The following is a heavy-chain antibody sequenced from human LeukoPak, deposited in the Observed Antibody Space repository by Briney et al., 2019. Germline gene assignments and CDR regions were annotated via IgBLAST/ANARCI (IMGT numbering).Heavy chain of an antibody. Sequence: LETLSVTCAVYGGSFSGYYWSWIRQPPAKGLEWIGEINHSGSTNYNPSLETRATISVDTSKNQFSLELNSVTAADTAVYYCAGSLANTRYKFDHWGQGTLVSVSS. CDR3: AGSLANTRYKFDH. J-gene: IGHJ4*02. D-gene: IGHD1-14*01. CDR2: INHSGST. CDR1: GGSFSGYY. V-gene: IGHV4-34*01.